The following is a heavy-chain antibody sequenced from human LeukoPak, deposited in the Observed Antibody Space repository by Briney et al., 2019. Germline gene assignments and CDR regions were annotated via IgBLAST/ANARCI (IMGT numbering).Heavy chain of an antibody. CDR2: TNAGNGNT. D-gene: IGHD4-17*01. CDR1: GYTFTSYA. V-gene: IGHV1-3*01. J-gene: IGHJ6*02. CDR3: ARGDDYGDYGGTLDYYYGMDV. Sequence: ASVKVSCKAFGYTFTSYAMHWVRQAPGQRLEWMGWTNAGNGNTKYSQKFQGRVTITRDTSASTAYMELSSLRSEDTAVFYCARGDDYGDYGGTLDYYYGMDVWGQGTTVTVSS.